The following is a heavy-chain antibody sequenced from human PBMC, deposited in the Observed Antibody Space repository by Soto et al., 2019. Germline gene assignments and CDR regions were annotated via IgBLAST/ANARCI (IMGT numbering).Heavy chain of an antibody. CDR2: IWYDGSNT. J-gene: IGHJ4*02. V-gene: IGHV3-33*01. CDR1: GFIFSSYG. CDR3: ARESEDLTSNFDY. Sequence: GGSLRLSCAASGFIFSSYGMHWVRQAPGKGLQWVAVIWYDGSNTDYADSVKGRFAISKDNSKNTLFLQMNSLRVEDTAVYYCARESEDLTSNFDYWGQGTLVTVSS.